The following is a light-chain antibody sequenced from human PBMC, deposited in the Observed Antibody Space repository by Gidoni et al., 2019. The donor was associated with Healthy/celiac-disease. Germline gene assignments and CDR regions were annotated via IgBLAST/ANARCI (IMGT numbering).Light chain of an antibody. CDR1: QVISSY. CDR3: QQYNSYPLT. V-gene: IGKV1-9*01. J-gene: IGKJ3*01. CDR2: AAS. Sequence: IHLTQSPSSLSASVGDRVTITCLASQVISSYLAWYQQQPVKAPKLLLYAASTLQSGVPSRFSGSGSGTDFTLTISSLQPEDVANYYCQQYNSYPLTFGPGTKVEIK.